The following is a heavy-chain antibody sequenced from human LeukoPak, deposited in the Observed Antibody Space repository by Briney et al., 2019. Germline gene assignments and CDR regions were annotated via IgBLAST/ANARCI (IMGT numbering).Heavy chain of an antibody. CDR1: GLTFSSSA. CDR2: ISDSGGST. D-gene: IGHD6-19*01. J-gene: IGHJ4*02. CDR3: AKMPVSYSSGWSTFDY. Sequence: PGGSLRLSCAASGLTFSSSALSWVRQAPGKGLEWVSGISDSGGSTYYADSVKGRFTISRDNSKNTLYLQMNSLRAEDTAIYYCAKMPVSYSSGWSTFDYWGQGTLVTVSS. V-gene: IGHV3-23*01.